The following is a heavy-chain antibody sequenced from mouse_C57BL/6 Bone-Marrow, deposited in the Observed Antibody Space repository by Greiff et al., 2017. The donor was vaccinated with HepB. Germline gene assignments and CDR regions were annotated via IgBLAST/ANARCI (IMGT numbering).Heavy chain of an antibody. D-gene: IGHD1-1*01. V-gene: IGHV5-4*01. Sequence: EVKLQESGGGLVKPGGSLKLSCAASGFTFSSYAMSWVRQTPEKRLEWVATISDGGSYTYYPDNVKGRFTISRDNAKNNLYLQMSHLKSEDTAMYYCARDLIYYGTLYAMDYWGQGTSVTVSS. CDR2: ISDGGSYT. CDR1: GFTFSSYA. J-gene: IGHJ4*01. CDR3: ARDLIYYGTLYAMDY.